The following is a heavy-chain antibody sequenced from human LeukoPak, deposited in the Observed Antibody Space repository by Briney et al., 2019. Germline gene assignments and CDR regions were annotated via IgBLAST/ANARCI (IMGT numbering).Heavy chain of an antibody. J-gene: IGHJ4*02. CDR2: IKQDGSEK. Sequence: GGSLRLSCAASGVTFSSYWMSWVRKAPAKGLECVANIKQDGSEKYYVDSVKGRFTISRDNAKNSLYLQMNSLRAEDTAVFFFKQKTAYEILTGYYSPYFDYWGQGTLVTVSS. CDR3: KQKTAYEILTGYYSPYFDY. V-gene: IGHV3-7*01. CDR1: GVTFSSYW. D-gene: IGHD3-9*01.